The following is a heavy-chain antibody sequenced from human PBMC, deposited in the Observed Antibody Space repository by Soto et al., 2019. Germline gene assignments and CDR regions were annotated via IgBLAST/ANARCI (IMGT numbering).Heavy chain of an antibody. J-gene: IGHJ4*02. Sequence: QVQLVQSGAEVKKPGSSVKVSCKASGGTFSSYAISWVRQAPGQGLEWMGGIIPIFGTANYAQKFQGRVTITADESTSTAYMELSSLRSKDTAVYYCARASNTRRMVRGVIIPYYFDYWGQGTLVTVSS. V-gene: IGHV1-69*01. CDR1: GGTFSSYA. CDR3: ARASNTRRMVRGVIIPYYFDY. D-gene: IGHD3-10*01. CDR2: IIPIFGTA.